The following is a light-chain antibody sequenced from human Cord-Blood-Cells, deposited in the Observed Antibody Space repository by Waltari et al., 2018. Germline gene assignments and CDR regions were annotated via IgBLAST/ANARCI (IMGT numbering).Light chain of an antibody. V-gene: IGKV3-20*01. J-gene: IGKJ1*01. Sequence: EIVLTQSPGTLSLSPGERATLSCRASQSVSSSYLAWYQQKPGQAPRLLIYGASSRATGIPDRFSGSGSGTYFTLTISRLEPEDFAVYYCQQYGSSRWWTFGQGTKVEIK. CDR1: QSVSSSY. CDR3: QQYGSSRWWT. CDR2: GAS.